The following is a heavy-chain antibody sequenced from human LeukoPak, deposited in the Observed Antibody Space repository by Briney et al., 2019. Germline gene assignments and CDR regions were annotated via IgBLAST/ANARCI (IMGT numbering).Heavy chain of an antibody. CDR1: GFTFTTYW. CDR2: INGDGSNS. D-gene: IGHD3-16*01. J-gene: IGHJ4*02. V-gene: IGHV3-74*01. CDR3: ARTSPTSHFDF. Sequence: GGSLRLSCVASGFTFTTYWLHWVRQAPGKGLVWVSRINGDGSNSNYADSVKGRFTISRDNARNTLYLQMNGLRAEDTALYYCARTSPTSHFDFWGQGTLVTVSS.